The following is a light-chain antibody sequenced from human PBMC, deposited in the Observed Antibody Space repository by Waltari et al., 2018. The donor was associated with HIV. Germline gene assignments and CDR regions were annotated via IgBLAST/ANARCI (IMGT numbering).Light chain of an antibody. CDR3: SSYTSSSPYA. CDR1: SSDLGGYNY. Sequence: QSALTQPASVSGSPGQSITISCTATSSDLGGYNYLSWYQQHPGKAPKLMIYDVSNRPSGVSNRFSGSKSGNTASLTISGLQAEDEADYYCSSYTSSSPYAFGTGTKVTVL. CDR2: DVS. J-gene: IGLJ1*01. V-gene: IGLV2-14*03.